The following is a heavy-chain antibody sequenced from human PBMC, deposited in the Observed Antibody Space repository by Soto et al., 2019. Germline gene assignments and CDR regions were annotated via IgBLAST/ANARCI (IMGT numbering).Heavy chain of an antibody. J-gene: IGHJ6*02. V-gene: IGHV4-34*01. D-gene: IGHD6-6*01. Sequence: SETLSLTCAVYGGSFSGYYWSWIRQPPGKGLEWIGEINHSGSTNYNPSLKSRVTISVDTSKNQFSLKLSSVTAADTAVYYCARGRARSIAARHYYYYGMDVWGQGTTVTVSS. CDR1: GGSFSGYY. CDR2: INHSGST. CDR3: ARGRARSIAARHYYYYGMDV.